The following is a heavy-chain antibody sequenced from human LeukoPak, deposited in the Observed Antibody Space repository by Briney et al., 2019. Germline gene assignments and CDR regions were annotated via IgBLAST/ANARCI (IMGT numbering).Heavy chain of an antibody. D-gene: IGHD6-6*01. Sequence: GASVKVSCKASGYTFTGYYMHWVRQAPGQGLEWMGWINPNSGGTNYAQKFQGRVTMTRDTSISTAYMELSRLRSDDTAVYYCASWGSSSSGLAHYYYYYYMDVWGKGTTVTASS. CDR3: ASWGSSSSGLAHYYYYYYMDV. CDR2: INPNSGGT. V-gene: IGHV1-2*02. J-gene: IGHJ6*03. CDR1: GYTFTGYY.